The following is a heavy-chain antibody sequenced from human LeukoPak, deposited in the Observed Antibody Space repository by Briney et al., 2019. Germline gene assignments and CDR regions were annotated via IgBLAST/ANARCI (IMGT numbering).Heavy chain of an antibody. CDR2: IIPTLGIA. J-gene: IGHJ6*02. CDR3: ARDSQTAMADGMDV. CDR1: GGTFSSYA. Sequence: GASVKVSCKASGGTFSSYAISWVRQAPGQGLEWMGRIIPTLGIANYAQKFQGRVTITADKSTSTAYMELSSLRSEDTAVYYCARDSQTAMADGMDVWGQGTTVTVSS. V-gene: IGHV1-69*04. D-gene: IGHD5-18*01.